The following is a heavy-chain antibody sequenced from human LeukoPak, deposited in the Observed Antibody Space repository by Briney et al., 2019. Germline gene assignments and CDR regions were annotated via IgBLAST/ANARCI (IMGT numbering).Heavy chain of an antibody. CDR2: MWYDGSNK. V-gene: IGHV3-33*08. CDR1: GFTFSSYG. D-gene: IGHD1-7*01. Sequence: GGSLRLSCAASGFTFSSYGMHWVRQAPGKGLEWVAVMWYDGSNKYYADSVKGRFTISRDNSKNTLYLQMNSLRAEDTAVYYCASIAGTTGPFDYWGQGTLVTVSS. J-gene: IGHJ4*02. CDR3: ASIAGTTGPFDY.